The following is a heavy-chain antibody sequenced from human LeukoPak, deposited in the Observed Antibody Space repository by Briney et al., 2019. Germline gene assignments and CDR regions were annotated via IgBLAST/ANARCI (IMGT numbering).Heavy chain of an antibody. D-gene: IGHD5-24*01. V-gene: IGHV4-39*07. J-gene: IGHJ4*02. CDR1: GGSITTTTYY. CDR2: SYYSGNT. Sequence: SETLSLTCTLSGGSITTTTYYRGWIRQPPGKGLEWIGSSYYSGNTYYNPSLKSRLTISIDTSRKQFSLKLSSVTAADTAVYYCARGRVATITPFDYWGQGTLVTVSS. CDR3: ARGRVATITPFDY.